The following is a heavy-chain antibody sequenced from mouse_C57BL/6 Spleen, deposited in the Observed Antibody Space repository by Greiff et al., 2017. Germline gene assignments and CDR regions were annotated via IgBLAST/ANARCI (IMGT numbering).Heavy chain of an antibody. CDR1: GYSITSGYD. Sequence: EVQLQESGPGMVKPSQSLSLTCTVTGYSITSGYDWHWIRHFPGNKLEWMGYISNSGSTNYNPSLKSRISITHDTSKNHFFLQLNSVTSEDTATYYCARGPYDCGGYFDVWGTGTTVTVSS. CDR2: ISNSGST. CDR3: ARGPYDCGGYFDV. V-gene: IGHV3-1*01. J-gene: IGHJ1*03. D-gene: IGHD2-4*01.